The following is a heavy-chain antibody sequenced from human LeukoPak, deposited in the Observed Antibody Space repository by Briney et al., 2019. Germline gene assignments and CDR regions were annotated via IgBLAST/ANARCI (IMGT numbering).Heavy chain of an antibody. V-gene: IGHV3-23*01. J-gene: IGHJ5*02. CDR1: GFTFSNFA. CDR3: ARDVGYCSSTSCYRWFDP. D-gene: IGHD2-2*02. Sequence: PGGSLRVSCVASGFTFSNFAMSWVRQAPGKGLEWVSDISGSGGSTDYAVSVKGRFTISRDNSKNTLYLQMNSLRAEDTAVYYCARDVGYCSSTSCYRWFDPWGQGTLVTVSS. CDR2: ISGSGGST.